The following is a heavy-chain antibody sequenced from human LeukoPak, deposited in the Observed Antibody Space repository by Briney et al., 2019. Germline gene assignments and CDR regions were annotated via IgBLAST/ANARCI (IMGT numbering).Heavy chain of an antibody. J-gene: IGHJ4*02. V-gene: IGHV5-51*01. CDR3: ARQLSYYDSSGSKDY. CDR1: GYSFTSYW. CDR2: IYPGDSDT. Sequence: GESLKISCKGSGYSFTSYWIGWVGQMPGKGLEWMGIIYPGDSDTRYSPSFQGQVTISADKSISTAYLQWSSLKASDTAMYYCARQLSYYDSSGSKDYWGQGTLVTVSS. D-gene: IGHD3-22*01.